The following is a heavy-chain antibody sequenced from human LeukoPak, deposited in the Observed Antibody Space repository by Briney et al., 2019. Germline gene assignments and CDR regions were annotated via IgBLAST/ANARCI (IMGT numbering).Heavy chain of an antibody. J-gene: IGHJ3*02. D-gene: IGHD4-17*01. CDR1: DDSFSSHY. CDR3: ARDLVTVTKGFDI. CDR2: ISYIGST. V-gene: IGHV4-59*11. Sequence: SETLSLTCAVSDDSFSSHYWTWIRQPPGKGLEWIGYISYIGSTNYNPSLKSRVTISIDTSKNQYSLKLSSVTAADTAVYYCARDLVTVTKGFDIWGQGTMVSVSS.